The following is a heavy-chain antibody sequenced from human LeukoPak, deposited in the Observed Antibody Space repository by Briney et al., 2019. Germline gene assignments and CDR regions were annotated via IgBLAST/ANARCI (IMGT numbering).Heavy chain of an antibody. J-gene: IGHJ4*02. Sequence: GGSLRLSCAASGFTFSSYAMSWVRQAPGKGLEWVSAISGSGGSTYYADSVKGRFTISRDNSKNTLYLQMNSLRPEDTAVYYCARDGKFLEWSHGFDYWGQGTLVTVSS. D-gene: IGHD3-3*01. CDR3: ARDGKFLEWSHGFDY. V-gene: IGHV3-23*01. CDR1: GFTFSSYA. CDR2: ISGSGGST.